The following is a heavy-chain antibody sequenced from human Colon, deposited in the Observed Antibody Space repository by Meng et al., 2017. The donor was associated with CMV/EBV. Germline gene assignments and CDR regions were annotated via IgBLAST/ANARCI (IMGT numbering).Heavy chain of an antibody. J-gene: IGHJ4*02. Sequence: CKASGGTFSSYAISWVRQAPGQGLEWMGGIIPILGIANYAQKFQGRVTITADKSTSTAYMELSSLRSEDTAVYYCASGVAAAGGLDYWGQGTLVTVSS. D-gene: IGHD6-13*01. CDR2: IIPILGIA. CDR3: ASGVAAAGGLDY. V-gene: IGHV1-69*10. CDR1: GGTFSSYA.